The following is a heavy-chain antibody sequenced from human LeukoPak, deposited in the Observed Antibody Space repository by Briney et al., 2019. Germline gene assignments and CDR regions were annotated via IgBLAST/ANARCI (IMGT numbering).Heavy chain of an antibody. CDR3: ARHGGIVVVPAAGGWFDP. CDR2: IYTSGST. Sequence: SETLSLTCTVSGDSISSYYWSWIRQPPGKGLEWIGYIYTSGSTNYNPSLKSRVTISVDTSKNQFSLKLSSVTAADTAVYYCARHGGIVVVPAAGGWFDPWGQGTLVTVSS. CDR1: GDSISSYY. D-gene: IGHD2-2*01. V-gene: IGHV4-4*09. J-gene: IGHJ5*02.